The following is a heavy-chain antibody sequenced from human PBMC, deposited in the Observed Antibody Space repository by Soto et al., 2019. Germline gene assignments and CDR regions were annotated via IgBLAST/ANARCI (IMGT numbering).Heavy chain of an antibody. J-gene: IGHJ3*02. CDR2: IYSGGST. D-gene: IGHD6-19*01. Sequence: GGSLRLSCAASGFTASSNYMSWVRQAPGKGLEWVSVIYSGGSTHYADSVKGRFTISRDNSKNTLYLQMNSLRAEDTAVYYCARLSSGWYSVDAFDIWGQGTMVTVSS. V-gene: IGHV3-66*04. CDR3: ARLSSGWYSVDAFDI. CDR1: GFTASSNY.